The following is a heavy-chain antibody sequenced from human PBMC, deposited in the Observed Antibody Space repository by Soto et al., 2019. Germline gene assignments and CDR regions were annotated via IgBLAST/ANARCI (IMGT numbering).Heavy chain of an antibody. J-gene: IGHJ6*02. V-gene: IGHV1-69*02. Sequence: QVQLVQSGAEVKKPGSSVKVSCQASGSTFSSYTVSWVRQAPGQGLEWMGRFFPVLGVANYAPKFKGRVTINQDKSKTTANMELSSRRSGDTHVYYCARSRYCSADCYSKYYSGMAVWGQGTTVTVSS. D-gene: IGHD2-21*02. CDR2: FFPVLGVA. CDR1: GSTFSSYT. CDR3: ARSRYCSADCYSKYYSGMAV.